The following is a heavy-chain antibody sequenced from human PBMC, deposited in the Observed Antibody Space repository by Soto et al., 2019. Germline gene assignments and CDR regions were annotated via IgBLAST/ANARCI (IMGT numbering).Heavy chain of an antibody. Sequence: QVQLVESGGGVVQPGRSLRLSCAASGFTFSSYAMHWVRQAPGKGLEWVAVISYDGSNKYYADSVKGRFTISRDNSKNTLYLQMNSLRAEDTAVYYCAREEPSGEGAYDYWGQGNLVTVSS. D-gene: IGHD1-26*01. CDR2: ISYDGSNK. J-gene: IGHJ4*02. CDR3: AREEPSGEGAYDY. CDR1: GFTFSSYA. V-gene: IGHV3-30-3*01.